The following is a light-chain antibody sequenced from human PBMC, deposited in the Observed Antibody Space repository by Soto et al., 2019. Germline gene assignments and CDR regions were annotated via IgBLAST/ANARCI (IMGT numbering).Light chain of an antibody. J-gene: IGLJ1*01. Sequence: SALTQPASVSGSPGQSITISCTGTSSDVGGYNYVAWYQQHPGKVPRLMIYEVSNRPSGVSNRFSGSKSGSTASLTISGLQAEDEADYYCISYTSSSTSYVFGTGTKVTV. CDR3: ISYTSSSTSYV. V-gene: IGLV2-14*01. CDR2: EVS. CDR1: SSDVGGYNY.